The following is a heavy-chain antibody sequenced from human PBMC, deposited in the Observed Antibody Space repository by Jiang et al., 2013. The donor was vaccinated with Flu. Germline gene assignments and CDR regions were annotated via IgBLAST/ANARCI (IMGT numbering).Heavy chain of an antibody. V-gene: IGHV4-4*02. Sequence: GSGLVKPSGTLSLTCDVSGGAINDHNWWSWVRQTPGKGLEWIGEVYHSGNTIYNPSPTRRASIFVDQSRNQFSLNLTSVTAADTAVYFCARKYGDYEDSWGRGSPGHRLL. CDR3: ARKYGDYEDS. CDR2: VYHSGNT. CDR1: GGAINDHNW. J-gene: IGHJ4*02. D-gene: IGHD4-17*01.